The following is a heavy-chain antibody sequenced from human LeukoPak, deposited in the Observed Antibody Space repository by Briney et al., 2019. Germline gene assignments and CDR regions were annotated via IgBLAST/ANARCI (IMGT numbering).Heavy chain of an antibody. CDR2: ISGNSDYI. CDR3: ARATNYWHSLIDY. Sequence: GGSLRLSCAASGFTFTTYSMSWVRQAPGKGPEWVSSISGNSDYIFYADSLKGRFTISRDNVKRSLYLQMNSLRVEGTAVYYCARATNYWHSLIDYWGQGILVTVSS. D-gene: IGHD5-24*01. V-gene: IGHV3-21*01. J-gene: IGHJ4*02. CDR1: GFTFTTYS.